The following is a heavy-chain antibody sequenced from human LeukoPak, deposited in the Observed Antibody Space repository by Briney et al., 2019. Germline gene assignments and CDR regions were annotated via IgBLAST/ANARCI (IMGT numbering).Heavy chain of an antibody. Sequence: GGSLRLSCAASGFTFSSFGMHWVRQAPGKGLEWVAIIWYDGSNKYYADSVRGRFTISRDNSKNTLYLQMNSLRAEDTAVYYCAREVDAADYWGQGTLVTVSS. V-gene: IGHV3-33*01. CDR3: AREVDAADY. CDR1: GFTFSSFG. CDR2: IWYDGSNK. J-gene: IGHJ4*02. D-gene: IGHD2-15*01.